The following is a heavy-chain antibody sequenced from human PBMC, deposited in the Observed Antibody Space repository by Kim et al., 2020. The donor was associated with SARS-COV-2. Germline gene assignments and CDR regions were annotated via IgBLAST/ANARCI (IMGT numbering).Heavy chain of an antibody. D-gene: IGHD6-19*01. CDR2: IKAPEGST. Sequence: GGSLRLSCVASGFSFGSFDMSWVRQAPGKGLKWVSGIKAPEGSTYYAESVKGRFTVSRDSASNTLYLQMNSLRADDTAVYYCGKGGWLDYRGRVKLVTVS. CDR3: GKGGWLDY. CDR1: GFSFGSFD. J-gene: IGHJ4*02. V-gene: IGHV3-23*01.